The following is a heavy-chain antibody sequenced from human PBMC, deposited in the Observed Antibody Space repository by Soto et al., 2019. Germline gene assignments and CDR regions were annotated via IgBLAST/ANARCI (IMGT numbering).Heavy chain of an antibody. J-gene: IGHJ4*02. D-gene: IGHD4-17*01. V-gene: IGHV4-59*12. CDR3: ARAGSDYGDYVDY. CDR2: IYYSGST. Sequence: PSETLSLTCTVSGGSISSYYWSWIRQPPGKGLEWIGYIYYSGSTNYNPSLKSRVTISVDTSKNQFSLKLSSVTAADTAVYYCARAGSDYGDYVDYWGQGTLVTVSS. CDR1: GGSISSYY.